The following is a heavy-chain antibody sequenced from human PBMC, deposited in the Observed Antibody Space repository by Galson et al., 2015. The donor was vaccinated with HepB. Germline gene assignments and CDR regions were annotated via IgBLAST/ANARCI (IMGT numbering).Heavy chain of an antibody. J-gene: IGHJ4*02. Sequence: SVKVSCKASGGTFSSYTISWVRQAPGQGLEWMGRIIPILGIANYAQKFQGRVTITADKSTSTAYMELSSLRSEDTAVYYCARVRGTKLWSYYFDYWGQGTLVTVSS. D-gene: IGHD5-18*01. V-gene: IGHV1-69*02. CDR3: ARVRGTKLWSYYFDY. CDR2: IIPILGIA. CDR1: GGTFSSYT.